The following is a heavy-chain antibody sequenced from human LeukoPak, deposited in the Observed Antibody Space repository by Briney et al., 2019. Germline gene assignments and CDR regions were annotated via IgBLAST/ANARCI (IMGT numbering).Heavy chain of an antibody. J-gene: IGHJ6*03. CDR3: ARGAAAGFLNYYYYYYMDV. Sequence: GASVKVSCKASGYTFTSYDINWVRQATGQGLEWMGWMNPNSGNTGYAQKFQGRVTITRNTSISTAYMELSSLRSEDTAVYYCARGAAAGFLNYYYYYYMDVWGKGTTVTVSS. CDR1: GYTFTSYD. V-gene: IGHV1-8*03. CDR2: MNPNSGNT. D-gene: IGHD6-13*01.